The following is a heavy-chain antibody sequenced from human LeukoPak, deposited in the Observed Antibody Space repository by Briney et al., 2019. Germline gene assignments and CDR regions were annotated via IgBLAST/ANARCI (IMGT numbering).Heavy chain of an antibody. CDR3: ARGGAELSWYFDL. CDR1: GCTFTSYA. Sequence: SVKVSCKASGCTFTSYAISWVRQAPGQGLEWMGGIIPIFGTANYAQKFQGRVTITADTSTSTAYMELSSLRSEDTAVYYCARGGAELSWYFDLWGRGTLVTVS. V-gene: IGHV1-69*06. D-gene: IGHD1-26*01. J-gene: IGHJ2*01. CDR2: IIPIFGTA.